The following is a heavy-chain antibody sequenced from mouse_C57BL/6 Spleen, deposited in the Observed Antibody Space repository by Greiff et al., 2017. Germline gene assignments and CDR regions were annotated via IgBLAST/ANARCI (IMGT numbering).Heavy chain of an antibody. CDR1: GYTFTSYW. D-gene: IGHD3-2*02. J-gene: IGHJ2*01. CDR3: ARRSSGYYFDY. CDR2: IDPSDSYT. V-gene: IGHV1-50*01. Sequence: QVHVKQSGAELVKPGASVKLSCKASGYTFTSYWMQWVKQRPGQGLEWIGEIDPSDSYTNYNQKFKGKATLTVDKSSSTAYMQLSSLTSEDSAVYYCARRSSGYYFDYWGQGTTLTVSS.